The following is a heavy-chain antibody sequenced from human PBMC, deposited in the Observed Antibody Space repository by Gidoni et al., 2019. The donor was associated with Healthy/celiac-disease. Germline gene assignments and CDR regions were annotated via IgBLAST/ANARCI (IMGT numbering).Heavy chain of an antibody. CDR1: GITFSSCA. V-gene: IGHV3-30*01. CDR2: ITYDGSNK. Sequence: QVQSVESAGDVVQPGGTHRLFCAASGITFSSCALHWVRQTTGKGREWVAVITYDGSNKYYADSVKGRFTTSRDNSKNTLYLQMNSLRAEDTAVYYCARSGITMVRGAPGYWGQGTLVTVSS. D-gene: IGHD3-10*01. CDR3: ARSGITMVRGAPGY. J-gene: IGHJ4*02.